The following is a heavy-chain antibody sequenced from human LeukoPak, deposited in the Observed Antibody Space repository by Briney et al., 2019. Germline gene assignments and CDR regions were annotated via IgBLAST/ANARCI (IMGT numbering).Heavy chain of an antibody. Sequence: GGSLRLSCAASGFTFSSYEMNWVRQAPGKGLEWVSYISSSGSTIYYADSVKGRFTISRDNAKNSLCLQMNSLRAEDTAVYYCASWSVDTAMVIDYWGQGTLVTVSS. D-gene: IGHD5-18*01. J-gene: IGHJ4*02. CDR2: ISSSGSTI. CDR1: GFTFSSYE. V-gene: IGHV3-48*03. CDR3: ASWSVDTAMVIDY.